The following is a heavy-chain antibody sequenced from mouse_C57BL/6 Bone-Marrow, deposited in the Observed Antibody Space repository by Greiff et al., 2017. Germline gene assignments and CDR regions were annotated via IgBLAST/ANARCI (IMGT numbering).Heavy chain of an antibody. J-gene: IGHJ3*01. CDR2: IHPNSGST. D-gene: IGHD2-3*01. CDR1: GYTFTSYW. CDR3: AGWVLRGWCAC. Sequence: VQLQQPGAELVKPGASVKLSCKASGYTFTSYWMHWVKQRPGQGLEWIGMIHPNSGSTNYNEKFKSKATLTVDKSSSTAYMQLSSLTSEDSAVYDCAGWVLRGWCACWGQGTLVTVSA. V-gene: IGHV1-64*01.